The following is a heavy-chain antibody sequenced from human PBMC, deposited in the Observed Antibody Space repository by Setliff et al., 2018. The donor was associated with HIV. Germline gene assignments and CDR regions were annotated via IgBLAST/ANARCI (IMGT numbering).Heavy chain of an antibody. CDR3: ARDLYSSGWYGLYYYGMDV. J-gene: IGHJ6*02. Sequence: KSSETLSLTCTVSGGSISSSSYYWGWIRQPPGKGLEWLGSIYYSGSTYYNPTLKSRVTISVDTSKNQFSLKLSTVTAADTAVYYCARDLYSSGWYGLYYYGMDVWGQGTTVTVSS. V-gene: IGHV4-39*07. D-gene: IGHD6-19*01. CDR2: IYYSGST. CDR1: GGSISSSSYY.